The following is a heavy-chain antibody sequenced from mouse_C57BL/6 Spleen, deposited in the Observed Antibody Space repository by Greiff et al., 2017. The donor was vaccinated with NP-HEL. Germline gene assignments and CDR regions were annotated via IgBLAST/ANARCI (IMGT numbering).Heavy chain of an antibody. CDR3: ARPLYYYVRSYYYAMDY. CDR2: IRSGCSTI. Sequence: VKLVESGGGLVKPGGSLKLSCAASGFTFSDYGMHWVRQDPEKGLEWVAYIRSGCSTIYYADTVKGRFTISRDNAKNTLFLQMTSLRSDDTSMYYCARPLYYYVRSYYYAMDYWGQGTSVTVSS. D-gene: IGHD1-1*01. J-gene: IGHJ4*01. V-gene: IGHV5-17*01. CDR1: GFTFSDYG.